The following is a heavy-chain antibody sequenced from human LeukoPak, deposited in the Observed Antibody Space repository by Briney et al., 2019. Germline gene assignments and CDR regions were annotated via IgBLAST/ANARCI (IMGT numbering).Heavy chain of an antibody. J-gene: IGHJ6*02. Sequence: ASVKVSCKTSGYTFTSYYIHWVRQAPGQGLEWMGIINPSSGATNYAQKFQGRVTMTRDTSTSTVYMELSSQRSEDTAVYYCARATNFYYYYGMDVWGQGTPVTVSS. CDR2: INPSSGAT. CDR3: ARATNFYYYYGMDV. D-gene: IGHD1-26*01. V-gene: IGHV1-46*01. CDR1: GYTFTSYY.